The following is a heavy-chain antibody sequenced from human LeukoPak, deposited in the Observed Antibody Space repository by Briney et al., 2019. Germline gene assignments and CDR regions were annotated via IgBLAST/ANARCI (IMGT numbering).Heavy chain of an antibody. CDR1: GFTVSSNY. CDR2: IYSGGST. D-gene: IGHD5-12*01. CDR3: ARAKGRYSGYDWDDAFDI. V-gene: IGHV3-66*01. J-gene: IGHJ3*02. Sequence: GGSLRLSCAASGFTVSSNYMSWVRQAPGKGLEWVSVIYSGGSTYYADSVKGRFTISRDNSKNTLYLQMNSLRAEDTAVYYCARAKGRYSGYDWDDAFDIWGQGTMVTVSS.